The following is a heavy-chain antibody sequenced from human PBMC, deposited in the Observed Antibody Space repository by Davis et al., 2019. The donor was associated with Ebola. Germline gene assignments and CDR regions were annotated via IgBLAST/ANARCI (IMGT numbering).Heavy chain of an antibody. CDR2: IWYDGSRK. J-gene: IGHJ5*02. CDR3: ARASTIFGVVIMFDP. CDR1: GFNFRSYG. D-gene: IGHD3-3*01. Sequence: GESLKISCAASGFNFRSYGMHWVRQAPDKGLEWVAVIWYDGSRKYYGDSVKGRFTISRDNSKNTLYLQMNSLRAEDTAVYYCARASTIFGVVIMFDPWGQGTLVTVSS. V-gene: IGHV3-33*01.